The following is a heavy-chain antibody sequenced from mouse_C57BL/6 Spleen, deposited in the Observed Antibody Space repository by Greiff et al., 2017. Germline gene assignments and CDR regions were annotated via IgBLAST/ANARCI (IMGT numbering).Heavy chain of an antibody. Sequence: EVKLMESGGGLVQPGGSLKLSCAASGFTFSDYGMAWVRQAPRKGPEWVAFISNLAYSIYYADTVTGRFTISRENAKNTLYLEMSSLRSEYTAMYYCARQGIYYGNYDWYFDVWGTGTTVTVSS. J-gene: IGHJ1*03. D-gene: IGHD2-1*01. V-gene: IGHV5-15*01. CDR3: ARQGIYYGNYDWYFDV. CDR2: ISNLAYSI. CDR1: GFTFSDYG.